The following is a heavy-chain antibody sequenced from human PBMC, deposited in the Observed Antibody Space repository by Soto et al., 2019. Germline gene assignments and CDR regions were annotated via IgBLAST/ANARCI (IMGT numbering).Heavy chain of an antibody. CDR1: GYTFTSYG. D-gene: IGHD3-3*01. J-gene: IGHJ6*04. V-gene: IGHV1-18*01. Sequence: QVQLVQSGAEVKKPGASVKVSCKASGYTFTSYGISWVRQAPGQGLEWMGWISAYNGNTNYAQKLQGRVTMATDTSTSTGYRELRSLRSADSAVYYCARYAVWSGYVDYNSGMDVWGKGTTVTVSS. CDR3: ARYAVWSGYVDYNSGMDV. CDR2: ISAYNGNT.